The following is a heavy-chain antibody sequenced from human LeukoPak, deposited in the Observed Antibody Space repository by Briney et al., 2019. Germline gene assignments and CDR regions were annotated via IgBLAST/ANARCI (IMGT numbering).Heavy chain of an antibody. CDR2: IIPIFGTA. Sequence: SVKVSCKASGGTFISYAISWVRQAPGQGLEWMGGIIPIFGTANYAQKFQGRVTITADESTSTAYMELSSLRSEDTAVYYCARDEGGYSYGYYFDYWGQGTLVTVSS. CDR1: GGTFISYA. CDR3: ARDEGGYSYGYYFDY. J-gene: IGHJ4*02. D-gene: IGHD5-18*01. V-gene: IGHV1-69*13.